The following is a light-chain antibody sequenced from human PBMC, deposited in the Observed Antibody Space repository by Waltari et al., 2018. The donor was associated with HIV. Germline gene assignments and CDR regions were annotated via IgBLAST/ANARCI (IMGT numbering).Light chain of an antibody. CDR2: EVS. Sequence: QSALTQPASVSGSPGQSITISCTGTSSDVGTYNLVTWYQQRPGKAPKLIISEVSQRPAGVSSHFSGSKSANTASLTISGLQAEDEADYYCCSYAGSTNWVFGGGTKLTVL. CDR3: CSYAGSTNWV. V-gene: IGLV2-23*02. J-gene: IGLJ3*02. CDR1: SSDVGTYNL.